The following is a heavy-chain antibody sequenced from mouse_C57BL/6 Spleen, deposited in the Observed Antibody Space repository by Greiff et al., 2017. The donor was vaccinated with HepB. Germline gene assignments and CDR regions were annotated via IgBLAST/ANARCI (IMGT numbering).Heavy chain of an antibody. Sequence: EVQLVESEGGLVQPGSSMKLSCTASGFTFSDYYMAWVRQVPEKGLEWVANINYDGSSAYYLDSSKSRFIISRYNAKNILYLQMSSLKSEDTATYYCARETSGDYFDYWGQGTTLTVSS. V-gene: IGHV5-16*01. CDR1: GFTFSDYY. CDR2: INYDGSSA. CDR3: ARETSGDYFDY. J-gene: IGHJ2*01. D-gene: IGHD2-13*01.